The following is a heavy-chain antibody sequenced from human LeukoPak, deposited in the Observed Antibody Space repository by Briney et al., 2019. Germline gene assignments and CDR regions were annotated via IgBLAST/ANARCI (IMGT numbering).Heavy chain of an antibody. J-gene: IGHJ2*01. Sequence: GGSLRLSCAASGFTFSSYGMHWVRQAPGKGLEWVAVISYDGSNKYYADSVKGRFTISRDNSKNTLYLQMNSLRAEDTAVYYCAGLIAVAGPNWYFDLWGRGTLVTVSS. V-gene: IGHV3-30*03. CDR1: GFTFSSYG. D-gene: IGHD6-19*01. CDR3: AGLIAVAGPNWYFDL. CDR2: ISYDGSNK.